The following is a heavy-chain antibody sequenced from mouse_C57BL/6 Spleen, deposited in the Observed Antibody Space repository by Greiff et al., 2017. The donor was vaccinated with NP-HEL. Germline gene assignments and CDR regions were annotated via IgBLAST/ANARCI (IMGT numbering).Heavy chain of an antibody. CDR3: ARWGIYDYGEDY. CDR1: GYAFSSSW. D-gene: IGHD2-4*01. J-gene: IGHJ2*01. Sequence: QVQLKQSGPELVKPGASVKISCKASGYAFSSSWMNWVKQRPGKGLEWIGRIYPGDGDTNYNGKFKGKATLTADKSSSTAYMQLSSLTSEDSAVYFCARWGIYDYGEDYWGQGTTLTVSS. CDR2: IYPGDGDT. V-gene: IGHV1-82*01.